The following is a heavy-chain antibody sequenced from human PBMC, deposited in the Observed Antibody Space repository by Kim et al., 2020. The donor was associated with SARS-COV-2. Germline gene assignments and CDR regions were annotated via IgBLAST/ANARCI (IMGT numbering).Heavy chain of an antibody. J-gene: IGHJ4*02. Sequence: ADSVKGRFTISRDNSKNTLYLQRNSLRAEDTAVYYCAKAATWIQLWLVDYWGQGTLVTVSS. V-gene: IGHV3-30*02. CDR3: AKAATWIQLWLVDY. D-gene: IGHD5-18*01.